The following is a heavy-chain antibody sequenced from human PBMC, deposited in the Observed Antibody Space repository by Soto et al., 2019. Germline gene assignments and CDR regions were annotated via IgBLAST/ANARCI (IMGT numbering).Heavy chain of an antibody. Sequence: ASLKVSCKSSGCTFTSYYMHWVRQAPGQGLDWMGIINPSGGSTSYAQKFQGRVTMTRDTSTSTVYMELSSLRSEDTAVYYCARDPDITIFGVVINYYYGMDVWGQGTTVTVSS. CDR2: INPSGGST. CDR3: ARDPDITIFGVVINYYYGMDV. D-gene: IGHD3-3*01. V-gene: IGHV1-46*01. CDR1: GCTFTSYY. J-gene: IGHJ6*02.